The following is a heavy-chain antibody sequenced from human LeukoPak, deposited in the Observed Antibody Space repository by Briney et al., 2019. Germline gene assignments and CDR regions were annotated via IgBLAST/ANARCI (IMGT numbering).Heavy chain of an antibody. D-gene: IGHD3-10*01. V-gene: IGHV4-59*01. J-gene: IGHJ5*02. CDR2: IYYSGTI. CDR1: HGSISGYY. Sequence: SETLSLTCTVSHGSISGYYWSWIRQSPGKGLEWIGYIYYSGTINYNPSLKSRVTISIDTSKKQFSLNLSSVTAADTAVYFCARRTLVRGVVGNWFDPWGQGTLVTVSS. CDR3: ARRTLVRGVVGNWFDP.